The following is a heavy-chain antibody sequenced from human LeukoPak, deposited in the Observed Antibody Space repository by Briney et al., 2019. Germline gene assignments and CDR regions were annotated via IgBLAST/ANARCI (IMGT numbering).Heavy chain of an antibody. CDR3: ARLRYCTNGVCYAGFDY. Sequence: ASVKVSCKASGYTFTSYAMHWVRQAPGQRLEWMGWINAGNGNTKYSQKFQGRVTITRDTSADTAYMELSSLRSEDTAVYYCARLRYCTNGVCYAGFDYWGQGTLVTVSS. J-gene: IGHJ4*02. CDR1: GYTFTSYA. V-gene: IGHV1-3*01. D-gene: IGHD2-8*01. CDR2: INAGNGNT.